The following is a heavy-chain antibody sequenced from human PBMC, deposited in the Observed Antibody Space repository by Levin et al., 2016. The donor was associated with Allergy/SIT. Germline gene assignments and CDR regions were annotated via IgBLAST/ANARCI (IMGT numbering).Heavy chain of an antibody. J-gene: IGHJ6*03. CDR1: GGSFSGYY. V-gene: IGHV4-34*01. Sequence: SETLSLTCAVYGGSFSGYYWSWIRQPPGKGLEWIGEINHSGSTNYNPSLKSRVTISVDTSKNQFSLKLSSVTAADTAVYYCARGRAVTTPRYYYYMDVWGKGTTVTVSS. D-gene: IGHD4-17*01. CDR2: INHSGST. CDR3: ARGRAVTTPRYYYYMDV.